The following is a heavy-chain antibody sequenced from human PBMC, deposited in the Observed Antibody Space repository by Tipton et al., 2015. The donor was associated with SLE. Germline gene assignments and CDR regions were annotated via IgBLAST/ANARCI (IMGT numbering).Heavy chain of an antibody. D-gene: IGHD6-19*01. V-gene: IGHV4-59*01. J-gene: IGHJ4*02. CDR2: IYYSGST. CDR3: AGDSSGWHYFDY. CDR1: GGSISSYY. Sequence: TLSLTCTVSGGSISSYYWSWIRQPPGKGLEWIGYIYYSGSTNYNPSLKSRVTISVDTSKNQFSLKLSSVTAADTAIYYCAGDSSGWHYFDYWGQGTLATVSS.